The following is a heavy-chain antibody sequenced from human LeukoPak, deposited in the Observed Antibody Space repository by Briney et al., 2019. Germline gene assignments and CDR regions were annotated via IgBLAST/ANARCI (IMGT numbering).Heavy chain of an antibody. CDR3: ARLNEHHYFGSGSSTSVGYYMDV. CDR1: GGTFSSYA. CDR2: IIPIFGTA. Sequence: GSSVKVSCKASGGTFSSYAISWVRQAPGQGLEWMGGIIPIFGTANYAQKFQGRVTITADKSTSTAYMELSSLRSEDTAVYYCARLNEHHYFGSGSSTSVGYYMDVWGKGTTVTVSS. V-gene: IGHV1-69*06. J-gene: IGHJ6*03. D-gene: IGHD3-10*01.